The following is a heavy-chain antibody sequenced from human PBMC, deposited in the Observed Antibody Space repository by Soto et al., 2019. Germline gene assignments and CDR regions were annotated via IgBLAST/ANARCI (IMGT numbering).Heavy chain of an antibody. J-gene: IGHJ3*02. V-gene: IGHV2-5*01. CDR2: IYWSGDE. CDR1: GFSLSTSGVG. D-gene: IGHD6-6*01. Sequence: SGPPLVNPTQTLTLTCSFSGFSLSTSGVGVGWIRQSPGKALEWLALIYWSGDEHYRPSLKTKLTIIEDTSKNHVVLIMTDMDPVDTATYYWARGLATLPVFAFEIWGQGTMVTVSS. CDR3: ARGLATLPVFAFEI.